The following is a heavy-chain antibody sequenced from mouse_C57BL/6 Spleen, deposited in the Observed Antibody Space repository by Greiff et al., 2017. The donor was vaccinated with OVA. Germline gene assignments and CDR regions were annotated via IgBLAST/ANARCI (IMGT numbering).Heavy chain of an antibody. D-gene: IGHD2-2*01. Sequence: VQLQQSGPELVKPGASVKMSCKASGYTFTDYNMHWVKQSHGKSLEWIGYINPNNGGTSYNQKFKGKATLTVNKSSSTAYMELRSLTSEDSAVYYCATSPSTMVKGFAYWGQGTLVTVSA. CDR1: GYTFTDYN. J-gene: IGHJ3*01. CDR3: ATSPSTMVKGFAY. V-gene: IGHV1-22*01. CDR2: INPNNGGT.